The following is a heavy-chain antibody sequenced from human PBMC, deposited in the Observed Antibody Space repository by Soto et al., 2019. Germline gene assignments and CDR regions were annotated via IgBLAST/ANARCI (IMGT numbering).Heavy chain of an antibody. J-gene: IGHJ6*02. CDR3: ARGGDYGSGSYYTYYYGMDV. CDR1: GFTFSSYA. CDR2: ISYDGSNK. V-gene: IGHV3-30-3*01. Sequence: GSLRLSCAASGFTFSSYAMHWVRQAPGKGLEWVAVISYDGSNKYYADSVKGRFTISRDNSKNTLYLQMNSLRAEDTAVYYCARGGDYGSGSYYTYYYGMDVWGQGTTVTVSS. D-gene: IGHD3-10*01.